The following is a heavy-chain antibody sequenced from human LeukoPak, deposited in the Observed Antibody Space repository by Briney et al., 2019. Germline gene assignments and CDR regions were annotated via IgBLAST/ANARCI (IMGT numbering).Heavy chain of an antibody. J-gene: IGHJ4*02. CDR3: ARGGGFGRDYFDY. V-gene: IGHV1-18*01. CDR1: GYTFTSYG. CDR2: ISAYNGNT. Sequence: GGSLRLSCAASGYTFTSYGISWVRQAPGQGLEGMGWISAYNGNTNYAQKLQGRVTMTTDTSTSTAYMELRSLRSDDTAVYYCARGGGFGRDYFDYWGQGTLVTVSS. D-gene: IGHD3-10*01.